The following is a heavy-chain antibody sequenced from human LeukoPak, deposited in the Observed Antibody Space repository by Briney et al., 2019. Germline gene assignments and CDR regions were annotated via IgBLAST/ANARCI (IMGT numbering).Heavy chain of an antibody. J-gene: IGHJ3*02. CDR2: LNPSGSST. D-gene: IGHD6-25*01. V-gene: IGHV3-23*01. CDR3: ARGGKGPGTFDI. CDR1: GFTFRNYP. Sequence: GGSLRLSCAASGFTFRNYPMNWVRRAPGKGLEWVSVLNPSGSSTYYADSVEGRFTISRDTANNTLYLQMTSLRGEDSAVYYCARGGKGPGTFDIWGQGTMVTHSS.